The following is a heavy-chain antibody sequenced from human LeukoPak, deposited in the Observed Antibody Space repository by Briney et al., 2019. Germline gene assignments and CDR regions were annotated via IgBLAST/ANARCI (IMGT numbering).Heavy chain of an antibody. J-gene: IGHJ4*02. CDR3: AKDGGYSHDVDY. Sequence: GGSLRLSCAASGFTFSNYGMHWVRQAPGKGLEWVAFIRYDGSNKYYADSVKGRFTISRDNSKNTLYLQMNSLRAEDTAVYYCAKDGGYSHDVDYWGQGTLVTVSS. V-gene: IGHV3-30*02. CDR1: GFTFSNYG. CDR2: IRYDGSNK. D-gene: IGHD5-18*01.